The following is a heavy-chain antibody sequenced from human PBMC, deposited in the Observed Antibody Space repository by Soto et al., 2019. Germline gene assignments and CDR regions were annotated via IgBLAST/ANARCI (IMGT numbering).Heavy chain of an antibody. Sequence: QVQLVQSGAEVKKPGASVKVSCKASGYTFTSYGISWVRQAPGQGLEWMGWISAYNGNTNYAQKLQGRVTMTTDTSPXXAXMXXRSLRSDDTAVYYCARDLEYYDSSGYYRPGIQFDYWGQGTLVTVSS. D-gene: IGHD3-22*01. V-gene: IGHV1-18*01. CDR3: ARDLEYYDSSGYYRPGIQFDY. CDR2: ISAYNGNT. J-gene: IGHJ4*02. CDR1: GYTFTSYG.